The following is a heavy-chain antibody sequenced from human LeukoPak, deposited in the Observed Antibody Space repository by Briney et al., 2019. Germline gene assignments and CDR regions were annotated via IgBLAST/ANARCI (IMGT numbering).Heavy chain of an antibody. Sequence: PGGSLRLSCAASGFTFSSYGMHWVRQAPGKGLEWVAVISYDGSNKYYADSVKGRFTISRDNSKNTLYLQMNSLRAEDTAVYYCAKDQGIAVAGTSYGMDVWGQGTTVTVSS. D-gene: IGHD6-19*01. J-gene: IGHJ6*02. CDR3: AKDQGIAVAGTSYGMDV. CDR1: GFTFSSYG. CDR2: ISYDGSNK. V-gene: IGHV3-30*18.